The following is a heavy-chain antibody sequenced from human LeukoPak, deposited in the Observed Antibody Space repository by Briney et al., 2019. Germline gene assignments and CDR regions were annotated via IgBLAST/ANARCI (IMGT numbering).Heavy chain of an antibody. Sequence: GGSLRLSCAASGFTFSSYSMNWVRQAPGKGLEWVSAISGSGGSTYYADSVKGRFTISRDNSKNTLYLQMNSLRAEDTAVYYCAKGPGYYDSSGYHDAFDIWGQGTMVTVSS. D-gene: IGHD3-22*01. J-gene: IGHJ3*02. CDR2: ISGSGGST. V-gene: IGHV3-23*01. CDR3: AKGPGYYDSSGYHDAFDI. CDR1: GFTFSSYS.